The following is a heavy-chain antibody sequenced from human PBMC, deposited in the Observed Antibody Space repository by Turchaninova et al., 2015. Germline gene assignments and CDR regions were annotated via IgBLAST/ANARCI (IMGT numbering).Heavy chain of an antibody. CDR2: IKEDGSEK. J-gene: IGHJ2*01. V-gene: IGHV3-7*01. CDR1: GFTFIGCW. CDR3: ARGYWNFDL. Sequence: QLVESGGGLVQLGGSLRLSCASSGFTFIGCWMRWVRQAPWKGLEWVANIKEDGSEKYYVDSVKGRFTISRDNAKNSLYVQMNSLRVEDTAVYYCARGYWNFDLWGRGTLVTASS.